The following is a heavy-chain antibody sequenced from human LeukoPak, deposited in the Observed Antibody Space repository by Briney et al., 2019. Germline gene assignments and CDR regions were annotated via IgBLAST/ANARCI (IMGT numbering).Heavy chain of an antibody. D-gene: IGHD6-13*01. CDR1: GFTFSSYS. CDR3: AKAPSGITANAHFDY. Sequence: GGSLRLSCAASGFTFSSYSMNWVRQAPGKGLEWVSYISSSSSTIYYADSVKGRFTISRDNSKNRLYLQMNSPRAEDTAVYYCAKAPSGITANAHFDYWGQGTLVTVSS. J-gene: IGHJ4*02. V-gene: IGHV3-48*01. CDR2: ISSSSSTI.